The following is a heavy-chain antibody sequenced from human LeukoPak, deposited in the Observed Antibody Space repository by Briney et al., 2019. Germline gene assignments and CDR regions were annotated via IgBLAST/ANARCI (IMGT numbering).Heavy chain of an antibody. D-gene: IGHD3-10*01. CDR3: ARVKVGSGSYYHY. CDR2: IYYSGST. Sequence: SETLSLTCTVSGGSISSYYWSWIRQPPGKGLEWIGYIYYSGSTNYNPSLKSRVTISVDTSKNQFSLKLSSVTAADTAVYYCARVKVGSGSYYHYWGQGTLVTVSS. CDR1: GGSISSYY. V-gene: IGHV4-59*12. J-gene: IGHJ4*02.